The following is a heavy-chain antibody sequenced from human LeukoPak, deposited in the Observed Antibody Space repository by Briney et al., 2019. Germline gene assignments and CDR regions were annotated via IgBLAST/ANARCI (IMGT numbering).Heavy chain of an antibody. CDR1: GGSFSGYY. J-gene: IGHJ4*02. CDR2: INHSGST. Sequence: PSETLSLTCAVYGGSFSGYYWSWIRQPPGKGLEWIGEINHSGSTNYNPSLKSRVTISVDTSKNQFSLKLSSVIAADTAVYYCARKRTAAAGRALDYWGQGTLVTVSS. V-gene: IGHV4-34*01. D-gene: IGHD6-13*01. CDR3: ARKRTAAAGRALDY.